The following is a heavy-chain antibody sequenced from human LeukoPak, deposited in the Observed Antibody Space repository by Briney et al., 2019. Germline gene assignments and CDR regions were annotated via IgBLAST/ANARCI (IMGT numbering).Heavy chain of an antibody. CDR1: GFMFSSNW. J-gene: IGHJ4*02. Sequence: GGSLKLSCAASGFMFSSNWMSWVRLAPGKGLEWVANIKEDGTETYYVDSVKGRFTISRDNAKNSLYLQMNSLRVEDTAVYYCAKEGRSLQTYWGQGTLVTVSS. V-gene: IGHV3-7*03. D-gene: IGHD5-24*01. CDR2: IKEDGTET. CDR3: AKEGRSLQTY.